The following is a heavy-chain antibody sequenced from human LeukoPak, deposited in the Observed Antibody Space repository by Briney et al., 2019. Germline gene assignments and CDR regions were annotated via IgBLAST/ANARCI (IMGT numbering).Heavy chain of an antibody. CDR1: GFTFSSYG. D-gene: IGHD3-22*01. CDR3: AKGAGYYHTLYYYYGMDV. V-gene: IGHV3-30*18. J-gene: IGHJ6*02. Sequence: GESLRLSCAASGFTFSSYGMHWVRQAPGKGLEWVAVISYDGSNKYYADSVKGRFTISRDNSKNTLYLQMNSLRAEGTAVYYCAKGAGYYHTLYYYYGMDVWGQGTTVTVSS. CDR2: ISYDGSNK.